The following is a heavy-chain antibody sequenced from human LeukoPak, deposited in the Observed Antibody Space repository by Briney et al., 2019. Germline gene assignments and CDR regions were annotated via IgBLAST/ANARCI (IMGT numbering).Heavy chain of an antibody. J-gene: IGHJ5*02. CDR2: INTNTGNP. CDR1: GYTFTSYA. V-gene: IGHV7-4-1*02. D-gene: IGHD3-10*01. Sequence: ASVKVSCKAPGYTFTSYAMNWVRQAPGQGLEWMGWINTNTGNPTYAQGFTGRFVFSLDTSVSTAYLQISSLKAEDTAVYYCARLGHQWFGEYPGWFDPWGQGTLVTVSS. CDR3: ARLGHQWFGEYPGWFDP.